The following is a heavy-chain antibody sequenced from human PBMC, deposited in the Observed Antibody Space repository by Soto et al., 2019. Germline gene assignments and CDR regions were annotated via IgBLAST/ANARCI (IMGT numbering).Heavy chain of an antibody. CDR2: IYWDDDK. J-gene: IGHJ4*02. D-gene: IGHD3-3*01. CDR1: GFSLTTSGVG. CDR3: AHRVLRTVFGLVTTTAICFDF. V-gene: IGHV2-5*02. Sequence: QITLKESGPTVVKPTETLTLTCTFSGFSLTTSGVGVGWVRQSPGKAPEWLALIYWDDDKRYSTSLNSRLIITKDTSKNQVVLTMANVDPADTATYYCAHRVLRTVFGLVTTTAICFDFWGPGTPVVVSS.